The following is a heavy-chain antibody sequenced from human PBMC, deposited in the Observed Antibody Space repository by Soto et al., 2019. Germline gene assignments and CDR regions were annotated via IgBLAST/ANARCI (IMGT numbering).Heavy chain of an antibody. D-gene: IGHD2-2*01. J-gene: IGHJ4*02. CDR1: GYSFTRYF. Sequence: QVQLVQSGAEVKKPGASVKISCKASGYSFTRYFIHWVRQAPGQGLEWMGIINPSDGSTSYAQKFQGTVTMTRDTSTSTVYMELSSLRSEATAVYYCAREKDQWGQGTLVTVSS. CDR2: INPSDGST. CDR3: AREKDQ. V-gene: IGHV1-46*01.